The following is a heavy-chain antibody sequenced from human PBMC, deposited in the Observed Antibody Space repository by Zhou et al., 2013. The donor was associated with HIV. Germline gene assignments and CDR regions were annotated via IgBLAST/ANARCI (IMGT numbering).Heavy chain of an antibody. CDR2: TVPILQTP. V-gene: IGHV1-69*05. CDR1: GGSVPPSE. CDR3: ARSRGGSYQGAFDI. Sequence: QVQLVQSGAEVRKPGSSVRVSCKSSGGSVPPSEISWLRQAPGQGLEWMSGTVPILQTPNYAPKFQGRVTMTTDGSTSTSYLDLTSLTSDDTAVYYCARSRGGSYQGAFDIWGQGTVVTVSS. J-gene: IGHJ3*02. D-gene: IGHD1-26*01.